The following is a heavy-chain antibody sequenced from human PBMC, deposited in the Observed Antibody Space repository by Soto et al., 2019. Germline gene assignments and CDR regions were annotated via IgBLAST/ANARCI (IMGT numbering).Heavy chain of an antibody. J-gene: IGHJ5*02. CDR3: ARDCSLANRRCRWFDP. V-gene: IGHV3-48*02. CDR1: GFTLSSYA. Sequence: GGSLRLSCAASGFTLSSYAMNWVRQAPGKGLEWVSYISSSSSNIQYAGTVKGRFTISRDNAKNSLYLQMNSLRDDDTSVHFCARDCSLANRRCRWFDPWGQGTLVTVSS. CDR2: ISSSSSNI. D-gene: IGHD2-15*01.